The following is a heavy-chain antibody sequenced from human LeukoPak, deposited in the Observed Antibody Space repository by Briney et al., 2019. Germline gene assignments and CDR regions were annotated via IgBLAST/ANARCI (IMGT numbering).Heavy chain of an antibody. J-gene: IGHJ4*02. CDR1: GFTFSSYE. V-gene: IGHV3-7*01. CDR2: IKQDGSDK. CDR3: ARGGDY. Sequence: GGSLRLSCAASGFTFSSYEMNWVRQAPGKGLEWVANIKQDGSDKYYVDSVKGRFTISRDNAKNSLFLQMNSLRAEDTAVYYCARGGDYWGQGTLVTVSS.